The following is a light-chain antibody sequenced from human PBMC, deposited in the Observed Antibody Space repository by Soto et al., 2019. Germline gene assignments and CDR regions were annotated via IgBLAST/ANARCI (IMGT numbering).Light chain of an antibody. J-gene: IGKJ5*01. CDR1: QSVSNSY. CDR3: QQYNNGTPYT. CDR2: DTS. V-gene: IGKV3-15*01. Sequence: EIVLTPYTANLSLSHGERATLSCRASQSVSNSYLAWYQQKPGQAPRLVISDTSDRATGIPARFSGSGSGTEFTLTISSRQSEDFAVYYSQQYNNGTPYTFGQGTRLEVK.